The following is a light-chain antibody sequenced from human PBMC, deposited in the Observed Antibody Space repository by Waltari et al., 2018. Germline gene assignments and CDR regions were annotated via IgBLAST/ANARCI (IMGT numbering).Light chain of an antibody. J-gene: IGKJ2*03. Sequence: IVLTQSPASLAVSLVERVPINCKSNHSPLFGSSRNYLAWYQQRRGQPPHLPLYWASIRESGVPDRIVGSGSGTDFTLTINNLQAEDVALYYCQHYYRAPYSFGQGTKLEI. CDR2: WAS. CDR3: QHYYRAPYS. V-gene: IGKV4-1*01. CDR1: HSPLFGSSRNY.